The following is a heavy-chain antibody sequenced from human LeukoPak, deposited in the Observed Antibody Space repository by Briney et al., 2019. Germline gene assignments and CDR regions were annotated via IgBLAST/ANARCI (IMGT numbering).Heavy chain of an antibody. CDR3: VGSAELG. V-gene: IGHV3-7*01. CDR2: IKSDGSET. D-gene: IGHD6-25*01. Sequence: PGVSLRLFCAVSGFIFSRYWMNWVRQAPGRGREWVANIKSDGSETYYVDSVKGRFTISRDNAKDSLYLQMNTLRVEDTAVYYCVGSAELGWGQGNLVAVSS. J-gene: IGHJ4*02. CDR1: GFIFSRYW.